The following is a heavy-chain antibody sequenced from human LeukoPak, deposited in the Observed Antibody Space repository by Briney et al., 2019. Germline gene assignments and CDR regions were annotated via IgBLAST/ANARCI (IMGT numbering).Heavy chain of an antibody. V-gene: IGHV4-4*02. Sequence: SETLSLTCTVSPDSTTSNFWSWVRQRPGKGLEWVGEIHRSGSTNYNPSLQSRVTISIDRSKTQIALELSSVTAADTAVYYCAREIVGGFNPGAYWGQGTLVTVSS. CDR1: PDSTTSNF. CDR3: AREIVGGFNPGAY. CDR2: IHRSGST. D-gene: IGHD1-14*01. J-gene: IGHJ4*02.